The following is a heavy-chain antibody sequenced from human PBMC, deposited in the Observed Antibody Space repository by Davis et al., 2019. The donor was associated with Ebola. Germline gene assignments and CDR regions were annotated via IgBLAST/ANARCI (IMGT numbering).Heavy chain of an antibody. D-gene: IGHD1-26*01. V-gene: IGHV3-23*01. Sequence: GGSLRLSCGVSGFTFTSYAMSWVRQAPGKGLEWVSVISGSGGSTYYADSVKGRFTISRDNSQNTLYLQVNSLRAEDTALYYCAKGSGSYYYFDYWGQGTLVTVSS. CDR1: GFTFTSYA. J-gene: IGHJ4*02. CDR2: ISGSGGST. CDR3: AKGSGSYYYFDY.